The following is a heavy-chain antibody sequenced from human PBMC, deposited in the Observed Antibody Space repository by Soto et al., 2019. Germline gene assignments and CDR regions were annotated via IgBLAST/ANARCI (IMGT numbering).Heavy chain of an antibody. J-gene: IGHJ4*02. D-gene: IGHD1-26*01. V-gene: IGHV1-69*01. CDR1: GGTFSSYA. CDR2: IIPIFGTA. CDR3: ARDGGRHSGGIDY. Sequence: QVQLVQSGAEVKKPGSSVKVSCKASGGTFSSYAINWVRQAPGQGLEWMGEIIPIFGTANYAQKVQGRVTITADESTSTAYMERSSLRSEDTAVYSCARDGGRHSGGIDYWGPGTLVTVSS.